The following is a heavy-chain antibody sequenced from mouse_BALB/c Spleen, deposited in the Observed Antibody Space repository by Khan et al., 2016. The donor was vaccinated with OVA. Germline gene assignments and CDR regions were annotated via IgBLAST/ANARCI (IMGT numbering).Heavy chain of an antibody. CDR3: ARSGYDFFAY. V-gene: IGHV1-80*01. CDR2: IYPGDGDT. J-gene: IGHJ3*01. D-gene: IGHD2-14*01. CDR1: GYVLSSYW. Sequence: QVQLKQSGAELVRPGSSVKISCKASGYVLSSYWMNWVKQRPGQGLEWIGQIYPGDGDTKYNGKFKGKVTLTADQSSSTAYMQISSLTSEDSAVDFCARSGYDFFAYWGQGTLVTVSA.